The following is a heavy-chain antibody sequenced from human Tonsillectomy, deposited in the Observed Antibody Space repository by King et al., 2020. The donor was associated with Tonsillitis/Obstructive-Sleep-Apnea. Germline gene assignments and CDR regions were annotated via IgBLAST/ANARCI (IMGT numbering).Heavy chain of an antibody. CDR3: TTDWGYYYYYYMDV. CDR2: IRSKTDGGET. D-gene: IGHD3-16*01. CDR1: GFTFSKTW. Sequence: GQLGESGGGLVKPGGSLRLSCVASGFTFSKTWRSWVRQAPGKGLEWGGRIRSKTDGGETNYAAPVKGRFTTSRDDSKKTLYWQMNSLKTEDTAVYYCTTDWGYYYYYYMDVWGKGTTVTVSS. V-gene: IGHV3-15*01. J-gene: IGHJ6*03.